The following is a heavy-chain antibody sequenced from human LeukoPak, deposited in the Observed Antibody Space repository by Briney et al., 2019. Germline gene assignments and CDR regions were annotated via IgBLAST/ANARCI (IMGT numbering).Heavy chain of an antibody. V-gene: IGHV1-3*01. D-gene: IGHD3-10*01. Sequence: GASVKVSCKASGYTFTSYAMHWVRQAPGQRLEWMGWINAGNGNTKYSQKFQGRVTITRDTSASTAYMELSSLRSEDTAVYYCASPATYYYGSGSYPSYYYYGMDVWGQGTTVTVSS. CDR1: GYTFTSYA. J-gene: IGHJ6*02. CDR3: ASPATYYYGSGSYPSYYYYGMDV. CDR2: INAGNGNT.